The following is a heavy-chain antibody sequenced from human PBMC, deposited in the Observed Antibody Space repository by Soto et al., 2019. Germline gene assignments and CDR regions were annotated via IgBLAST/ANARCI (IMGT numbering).Heavy chain of an antibody. D-gene: IGHD1-26*01. CDR3: ASWSGSYKVDY. J-gene: IGHJ4*02. CDR2: INSDGSST. CDR1: GFTFSSYW. Sequence: GSLRLSCAASGFTFSSYWMHWVRQAPGKGLVWVSRINSDGSSTSYADSVKGRFTISRDNAKNTLYLQMNSLRAEDTAVYYCASWSGSYKVDYWGQGTLVTVSS. V-gene: IGHV3-74*01.